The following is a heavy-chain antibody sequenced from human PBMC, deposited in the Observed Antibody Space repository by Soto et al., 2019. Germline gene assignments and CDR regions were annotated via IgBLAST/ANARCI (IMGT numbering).Heavy chain of an antibody. CDR3: ARGPPYYYDSSGYPSPHWFDP. CDR1: GGTFSSYA. V-gene: IGHV1-69*13. D-gene: IGHD3-22*01. Sequence: SVKVSCKASGGTFSSYAISWVRQAPGQGLEWMGGIIPIFGTANYAQKFQGRVTITADESTSTAYMELSSLRSEDTAVYYCARGPPYYYDSSGYPSPHWFDPWGQGTLVTVSS. CDR2: IIPIFGTA. J-gene: IGHJ5*02.